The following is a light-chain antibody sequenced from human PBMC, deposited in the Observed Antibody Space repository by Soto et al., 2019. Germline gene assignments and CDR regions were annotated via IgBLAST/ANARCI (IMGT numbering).Light chain of an antibody. CDR3: QHYHNLPIT. J-gene: IGKJ5*01. Sequence: IQLTQSPSSLSASVGDRVTITCQASQDISYHLNWYQQKPGKAPNVLIYDASRLEPGVPSRFSASGSGTDFTFTISSLQPEDIATYYCQHYHNLPITFGQGTRLEIK. CDR1: QDISYH. CDR2: DAS. V-gene: IGKV1-33*01.